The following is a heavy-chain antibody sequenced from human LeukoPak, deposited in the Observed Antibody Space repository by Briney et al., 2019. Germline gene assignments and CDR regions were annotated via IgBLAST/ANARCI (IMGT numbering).Heavy chain of an antibody. CDR3: VTGGGPPYSWFDP. D-gene: IGHD1-26*01. CDR1: GYTLTELS. CDR2: FDPEEGET. Sequence: ASVKVSCKVSGYTLTELSMHWVRQAPGKGLEWMGGFDPEEGETIYAQKFQGRVTMTEDTSTDTAYMELSSLRSEDTAVYYCVTGGGPPYSWFDPWGQGTLVTVSS. J-gene: IGHJ5*02. V-gene: IGHV1-24*01.